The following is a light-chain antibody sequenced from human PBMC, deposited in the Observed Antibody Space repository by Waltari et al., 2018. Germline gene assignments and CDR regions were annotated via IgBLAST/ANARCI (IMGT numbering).Light chain of an antibody. V-gene: IGLV2-11*02. CDR1: RRDVGWYNY. CDR2: DVS. Sequence: HSALTPPRSVSGSPGQAVTISVTGTRRDVGWYNYVSWYQQHPGKAPKLMIYDVSKRPSGVPDRFSGSKSGNTASLTISGLQAEDEADYYCCSYAGSYRGVFGGGTKLTVL. CDR3: CSYAGSYRGV. J-gene: IGLJ3*02.